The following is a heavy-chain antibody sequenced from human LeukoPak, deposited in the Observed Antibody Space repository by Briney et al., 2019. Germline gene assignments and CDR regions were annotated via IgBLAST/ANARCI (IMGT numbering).Heavy chain of an antibody. Sequence: ASVKVSCKASGGTFSGYAISWVRQAPGQGLEWMGRIIPILGIANYAQKFHGRVTITADKSTSTAYMELSSLRSEDTAVYYCAREAVTRDGYNEAYFDYWGQGTLVTVSS. CDR2: IIPILGIA. CDR1: GGTFSGYA. V-gene: IGHV1-69*04. D-gene: IGHD5-24*01. J-gene: IGHJ4*02. CDR3: AREAVTRDGYNEAYFDY.